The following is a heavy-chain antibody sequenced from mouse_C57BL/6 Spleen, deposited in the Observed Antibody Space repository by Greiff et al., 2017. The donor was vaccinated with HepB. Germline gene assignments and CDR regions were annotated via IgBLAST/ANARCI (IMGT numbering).Heavy chain of an antibody. J-gene: IGHJ2*01. D-gene: IGHD4-1*02. CDR2: INPGSGGT. V-gene: IGHV1-54*01. CDR3: ALNWDGFDY. CDR1: GYAFTNYL. Sequence: QVQLQQSGAELVRPGTSVKMSCKASGYAFTNYLIEWVKQRPGQGLEWIGVINPGSGGTNYNEKFKGKATLTADKSSSTAYMQLSSLTSEDSAVYFCALNWDGFDYWGQGTTLTVSS.